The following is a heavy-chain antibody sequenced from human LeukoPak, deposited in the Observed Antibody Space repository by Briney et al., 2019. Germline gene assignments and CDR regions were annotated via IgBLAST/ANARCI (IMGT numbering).Heavy chain of an antibody. Sequence: SQTLSLTCTVSGGSVRSNGNFYWSWIRQPAGGTLEWIGRIYTTESINYNPSLKSRVTISLDTSKNQFSLKLASVTAADTAVYYCARALYPDAVRFDPWGQGTLVTVSS. V-gene: IGHV4-61*02. J-gene: IGHJ5*02. D-gene: IGHD2-2*02. CDR3: ARALYPDAVRFDP. CDR1: GGSVRSNGNFY. CDR2: IYTTESI.